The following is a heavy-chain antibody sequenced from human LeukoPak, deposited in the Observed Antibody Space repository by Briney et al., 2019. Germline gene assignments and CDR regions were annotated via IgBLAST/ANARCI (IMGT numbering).Heavy chain of an antibody. CDR1: GFTFSSYA. CDR3: ARGATNDFWSGYGWFDP. V-gene: IGHV3-30-3*01. D-gene: IGHD3-3*01. CDR2: MSHDGSNI. Sequence: PGGSLRLSCAASGFTFSSYAMSWVRQAPGKGPEWVALMSHDGSNIFYAKSVKGRFTISRDNSKNTLYLQMNNLRAEDTAVYSCARGATNDFWSGYGWFDPWGQGTLVTVSS. J-gene: IGHJ5*02.